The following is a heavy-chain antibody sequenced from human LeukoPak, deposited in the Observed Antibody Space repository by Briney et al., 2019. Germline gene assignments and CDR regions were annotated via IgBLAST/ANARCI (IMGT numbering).Heavy chain of an antibody. D-gene: IGHD6-13*01. CDR2: VKSKTDGGTI. V-gene: IGHV3-15*01. Sequence: GGSLRLSCAASGFTFNDAWMSWVRQVPGKGLEWVGRVKSKTDGGTIHYAAPVKGRFTISRDDSKNTVYLQMNSLKTEDTAVYCCVTDPQQLGYWGRGTLVTVSS. CDR1: GFTFNDAW. CDR3: VTDPQQLGY. J-gene: IGHJ4*02.